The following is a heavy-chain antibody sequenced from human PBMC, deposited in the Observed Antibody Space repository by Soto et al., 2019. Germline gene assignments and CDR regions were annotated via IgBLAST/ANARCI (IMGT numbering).Heavy chain of an antibody. CDR3: ARYHRSRAFDI. D-gene: IGHD2-15*01. CDR2: IYWNDDK. J-gene: IGHJ3*02. V-gene: IGHV2-5*01. Sequence: GLDLEWLALIYWNDDKRYSPSLKSRLTITKDTSKNQVVLTMTNMDPVDTATYYCARYHRSRAFDIWGQGTMVTVSS.